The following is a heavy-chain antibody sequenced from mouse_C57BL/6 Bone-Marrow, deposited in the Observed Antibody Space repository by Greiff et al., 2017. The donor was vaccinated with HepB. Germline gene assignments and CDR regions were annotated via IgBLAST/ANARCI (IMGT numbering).Heavy chain of an antibody. D-gene: IGHD2-4*01. CDR2: IYPGSGST. Sequence: QVQLQQSGAELVKPGASVKMSCKASGYTFTSYWITWVKQRPGQGLEWIGDIYPGSGSTNYNEKFKSKATLTVDTSSSTAYMQLSSLTSEDSAGYYCARRGRITTRYAMDYWGQGTSVTVSS. CDR1: GYTFTSYW. J-gene: IGHJ4*01. CDR3: ARRGRITTRYAMDY. V-gene: IGHV1-55*01.